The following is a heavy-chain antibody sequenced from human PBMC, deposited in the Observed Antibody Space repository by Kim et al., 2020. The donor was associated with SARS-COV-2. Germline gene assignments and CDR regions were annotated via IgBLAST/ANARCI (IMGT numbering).Heavy chain of an antibody. D-gene: IGHD1-26*01. V-gene: IGHV4-39*01. Sequence: SETLSLTCTVSGDSINSNSHSWGWIRQSPGKGLEWLGTIFFHGSTSSNPSLIGRITLSVDTSESQFSLHLSSVTASDTAIYYCVGLAIVGWPTHDYWGQGTLVTVSS. CDR1: GDSINSNSHS. CDR2: IFFHGST. CDR3: VGLAIVGWPTHDY. J-gene: IGHJ4*02.